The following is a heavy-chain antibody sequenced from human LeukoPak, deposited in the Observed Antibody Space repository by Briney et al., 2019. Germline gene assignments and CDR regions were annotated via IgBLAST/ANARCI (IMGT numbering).Heavy chain of an antibody. Sequence: ASVKVSCKASGYTFTGYYMHWVRQAPGQGLEWMGRINPNSGGTNYAQKFQGRVTMTWDTSISTAYMELSRLRSDDTAVYYCARPSSSWYPDYYCYMDVWGKGTTVTVSS. CDR3: ARPSSSWYPDYYCYMDV. J-gene: IGHJ6*03. D-gene: IGHD6-13*01. CDR1: GYTFTGYY. V-gene: IGHV1-2*06. CDR2: INPNSGGT.